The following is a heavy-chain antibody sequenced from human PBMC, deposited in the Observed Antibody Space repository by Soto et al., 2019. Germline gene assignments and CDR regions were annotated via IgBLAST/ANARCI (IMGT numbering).Heavy chain of an antibody. D-gene: IGHD3-22*01. CDR1: GYSFTSYW. CDR3: ARHPDYYDSSGYSLRRAYPFDI. V-gene: IGHV5-51*01. J-gene: IGHJ3*02. CDR2: IYPGDSDT. Sequence: GESLKISCKGSGYSFTSYWIGWVRQMPGKGLEWMGIIYPGDSDTRYSPSFQGQVTISADKSISTAYLQWSSLKASDTAMYYCARHPDYYDSSGYSLRRAYPFDIWGQGTMVPVS.